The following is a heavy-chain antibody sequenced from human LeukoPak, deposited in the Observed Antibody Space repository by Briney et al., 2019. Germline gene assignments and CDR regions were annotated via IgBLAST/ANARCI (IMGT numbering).Heavy chain of an antibody. D-gene: IGHD3-22*01. J-gene: IGHJ4*02. Sequence: GGSLRLSCAASGFTFGAYTINWVRQAPGKGLEWVSCIFSRSESILYADSVKGRFTISRDNTKNSLYLQMDSLRVEDTAVYYCARDFFHSSDSRPFDYWGQGTLVTVSS. CDR3: ARDFFHSSDSRPFDY. CDR1: GFTFGAYT. CDR2: IFSRSESI. V-gene: IGHV3-21*01.